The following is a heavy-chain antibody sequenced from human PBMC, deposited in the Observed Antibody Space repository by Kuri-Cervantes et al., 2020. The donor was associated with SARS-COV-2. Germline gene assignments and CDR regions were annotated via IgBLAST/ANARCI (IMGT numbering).Heavy chain of an antibody. CDR2: ISGSSRTT. CDR3: ARDTIFGVVIRESSAFDI. D-gene: IGHD3-3*01. Sequence: GESLKISCAASGFTFRNYSLNWVRQAPGKGLEWVSYISGSSRTTFYAESVKGRFTISRDNAKNSLYLQMNSLRDEDTAVYYCARDTIFGVVIRESSAFDIWGQGTMVTVSS. J-gene: IGHJ3*02. V-gene: IGHV3-48*02. CDR1: GFTFRNYS.